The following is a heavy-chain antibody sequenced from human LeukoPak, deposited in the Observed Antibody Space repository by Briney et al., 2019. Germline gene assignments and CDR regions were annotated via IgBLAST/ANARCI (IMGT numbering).Heavy chain of an antibody. CDR1: GGSISRGGYY. J-gene: IGHJ4*02. CDR2: IYYSAST. D-gene: IGHD3-9*01. Sequence: PSETLSLTCTVSGGSISRGGYYWSWIRQHPGKGLEWIGYIYYSASTSYNPSLKSRVTISVDTSKNQFSLKLSSVTAADTAVYYCARGGFDWLLFMDYWGQGTLVTVSS. V-gene: IGHV4-31*03. CDR3: ARGGFDWLLFMDY.